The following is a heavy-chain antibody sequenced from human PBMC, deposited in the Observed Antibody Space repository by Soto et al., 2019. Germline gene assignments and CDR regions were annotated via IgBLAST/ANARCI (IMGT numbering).Heavy chain of an antibody. CDR1: GFTFSSYA. V-gene: IGHV3-23*01. D-gene: IGHD1-1*01. CDR2: VSGYAGST. CDR3: AKDLELEVFTAEYLDH. J-gene: IGHJ4*02. Sequence: EVQLLESGGGLVQPGGSLRLSCAASGFTFSSYAMSWVRQAPGKGLEWVSSVSGYAGSTYYSDSVKGRFTISRNNSKNTLYLQMNSLRAEDTAVYYCAKDLELEVFTAEYLDHWGQGSLVTVSS.